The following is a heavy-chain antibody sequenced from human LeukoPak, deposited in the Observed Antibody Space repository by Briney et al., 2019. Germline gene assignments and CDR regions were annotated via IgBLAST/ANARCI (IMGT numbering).Heavy chain of an antibody. CDR3: ARVLVPENYYYYYYMDV. J-gene: IGHJ6*03. CDR1: GYTFTGYY. V-gene: IGHV1-2*02. Sequence: GESLKISCKASGYTFTGYYMHWVRQAPGQGLEWMGWINPNSGGTNYAQKFQGRVTMTRDTSISTAYMELSRLRSADTAVYYCARVLVPENYYYYYYMDVWGKGTTVTVSS. CDR2: INPNSGGT. D-gene: IGHD6-6*01.